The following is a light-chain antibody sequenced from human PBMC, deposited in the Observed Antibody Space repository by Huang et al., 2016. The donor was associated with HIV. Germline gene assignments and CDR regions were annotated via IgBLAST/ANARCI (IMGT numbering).Light chain of an antibody. V-gene: IGKV1-5*03. Sequence: DIQMTQSPSTLSASVGDRVTITCRASQSISSWLAWYQQKPGKAPNLLIYKASNLESGVPSRCSGSGSGTEFTLTISSLQPDDFATYYCQQYNSYSWTFGQGTKVEIK. J-gene: IGKJ1*01. CDR2: KAS. CDR3: QQYNSYSWT. CDR1: QSISSW.